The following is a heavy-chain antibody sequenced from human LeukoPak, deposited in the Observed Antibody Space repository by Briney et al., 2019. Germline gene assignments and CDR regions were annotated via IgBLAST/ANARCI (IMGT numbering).Heavy chain of an antibody. CDR2: TSTSGST. V-gene: IGHV4-4*07. J-gene: IGHJ5*02. Sequence: PSETLSLTCTVSGGSISTYYWTWIRQPAGKGLEWIGRTSTSGSTNYSPSLKSRITLSLDMSKNQFSLKLTSVTAADTAVYYCARGLDYGDNYNWFDPWGQGTLVTVSS. CDR3: ARGLDYGDNYNWFDP. CDR1: GGSISTYY. D-gene: IGHD4-17*01.